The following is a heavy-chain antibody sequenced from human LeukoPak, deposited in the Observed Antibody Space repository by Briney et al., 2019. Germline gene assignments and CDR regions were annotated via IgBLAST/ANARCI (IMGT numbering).Heavy chain of an antibody. D-gene: IGHD1-26*01. CDR2: MNPNSVNT. V-gene: IGHV1-8*03. CDR1: GYTFTSYD. J-gene: IGHJ6*03. CDR3: ARSPRATTGGYYYYYTDV. Sequence: GASVKVSCKASGYTFTSYDINWVRQATGQGLEWMACMNPNSVNTSYAQKFQGRVTITRNTSISTAYMELSSLRSEDTAVYYCARSPRATTGGYYYYYTDVCGKGTTATVYS.